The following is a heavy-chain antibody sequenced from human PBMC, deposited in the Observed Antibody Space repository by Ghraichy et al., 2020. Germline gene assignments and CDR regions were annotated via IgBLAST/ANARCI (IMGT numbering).Heavy chain of an antibody. V-gene: IGHV3-23*01. D-gene: IGHD3-16*01. CDR1: GFTFSSYA. CDR2: ISGSGGST. J-gene: IGHJ4*02. Sequence: GGSLRLSCAASGFTFSSYAMSWVRQAPGKGLEWVSAISGSGGSTYYADSVKGRFTISRDNSKNTLYLQMNSLRAEDTAVYYCAKDRADYDYVWGSYLSVCVYWGQGTLVTVSS. CDR3: AKDRADYDYVWGSYLSVCVY.